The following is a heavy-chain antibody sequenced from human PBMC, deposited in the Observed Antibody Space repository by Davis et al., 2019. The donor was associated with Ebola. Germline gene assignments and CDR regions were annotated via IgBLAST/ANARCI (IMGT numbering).Heavy chain of an antibody. J-gene: IGHJ4*02. CDR3: ARDRGIFGVVITSALQY. Sequence: GGSLRLSCSASGFTFSSYAMHWVRQAPGKGLEYVSAISSNGGSTYYADSVKGRFTISRDNSKNTLYLQMNSLRAEDTAVYYCARDRGIFGVVITSALQYWGQGTLVTVSS. CDR1: GFTFSSYA. V-gene: IGHV3-64*04. CDR2: ISSNGGST. D-gene: IGHD3-3*01.